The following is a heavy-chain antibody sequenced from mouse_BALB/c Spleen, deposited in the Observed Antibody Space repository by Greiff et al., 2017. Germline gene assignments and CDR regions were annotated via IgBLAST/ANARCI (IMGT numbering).Heavy chain of an antibody. CDR1: GYTFTDYN. Sequence: EVQGVESGPELVKPGASVKIPCKASGYTFTDYNMDWVKQSHGKSLEWIGDINPNNGGTIYNQKFKGKATLTVDKSSSTAYMELRSLTSEDTAVYYCARSYGYDYAMDYWGQGTSVTVSS. CDR3: ARSYGYDYAMDY. V-gene: IGHV1-18*01. J-gene: IGHJ4*01. CDR2: INPNNGGT. D-gene: IGHD2-2*01.